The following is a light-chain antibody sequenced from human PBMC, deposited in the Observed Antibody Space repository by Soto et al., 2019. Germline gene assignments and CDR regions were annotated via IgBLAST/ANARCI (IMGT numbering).Light chain of an antibody. V-gene: IGLV2-14*01. CDR3: SSYANGFV. CDR2: EVS. Sequence: QSALTQPASVSGSPGQSITISCSGTSSDIDGYSCVSWYQQHPGKAPKLMIYEVSNRPSGVSNRFSGSKSGNTASLTISGLQAEDDSYYYCSSYANGFVFGTGTKVTVL. CDR1: SSDIDGYSC. J-gene: IGLJ1*01.